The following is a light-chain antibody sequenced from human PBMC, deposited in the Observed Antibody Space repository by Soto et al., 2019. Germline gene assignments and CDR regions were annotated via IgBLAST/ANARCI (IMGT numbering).Light chain of an antibody. J-gene: IGKJ1*01. CDR2: GAS. CDR1: QSVSSSY. V-gene: IGKV3-20*01. CDR3: QQYANWPKT. Sequence: EIVLTQSPGTLSLSPGERATLSCRASQSVSSSYLAWYQQKPGQAPRLLIYGASSRATGIPARFSGSGSETEFTLTISSLQSEDLAVYYCQQYANWPKTFGQGTKVDI.